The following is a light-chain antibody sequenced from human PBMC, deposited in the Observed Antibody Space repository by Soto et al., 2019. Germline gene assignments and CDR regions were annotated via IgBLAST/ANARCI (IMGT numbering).Light chain of an antibody. CDR2: NVL. CDR3: QQYNNWPRT. J-gene: IGKJ1*01. Sequence: EIVMTQSPAILSVSPGERATLSCRASQSIGTQLAWYQQRTGQAPRLLIYNVLTRATGIPARFSGSGSGTEFTLTISSLQSEDFAVYYCQQYNNWPRTFGQGTKVDIK. V-gene: IGKV3-15*01. CDR1: QSIGTQ.